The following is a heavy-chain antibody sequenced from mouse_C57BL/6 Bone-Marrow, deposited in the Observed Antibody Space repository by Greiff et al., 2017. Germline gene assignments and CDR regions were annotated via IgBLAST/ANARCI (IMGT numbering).Heavy chain of an antibody. CDR1: GFSLTSYG. V-gene: IGHV2-6*01. J-gene: IGHJ4*01. Sequence: VQLKESGPGLVAPSQSLSITCTVSGFSLTSYGVDWVRQSPGKGLEWLGVIWGVGSTNYNSALKSRLSLSKDNSKSQVFLKMNSLQTDDTAMYYCARYDYEDAMDDWGQGTSVTVSS. D-gene: IGHD2-4*01. CDR2: IWGVGST. CDR3: ARYDYEDAMDD.